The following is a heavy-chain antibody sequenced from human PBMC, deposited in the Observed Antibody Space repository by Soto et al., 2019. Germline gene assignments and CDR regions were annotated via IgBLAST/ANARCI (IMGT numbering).Heavy chain of an antibody. CDR2: ISSSGNTL. CDR1: GFTFSGYT. Sequence: EVQLVESGGSLVQPGGSLRLSCAASGFTFSGYTLNWVRQAPGKGLEWISYISSSGNTLYYADSVKGRFTISRDNAKNSLYLQMNSLRAEDTAVYYCARGYCSGGSCYPDYWGQGTLVTVSS. D-gene: IGHD2-15*01. V-gene: IGHV3-48*01. CDR3: ARGYCSGGSCYPDY. J-gene: IGHJ4*02.